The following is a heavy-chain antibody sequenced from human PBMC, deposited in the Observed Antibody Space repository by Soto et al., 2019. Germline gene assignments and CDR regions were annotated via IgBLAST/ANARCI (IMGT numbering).Heavy chain of an antibody. CDR1: GFTFSSYS. J-gene: IGHJ6*02. Sequence: EVQLVESGGGLVKPGGSLRLSCAASGFTFSSYSMNWVRQAPGKGLEWVSSISSSSSYIYYADSVKGRFTISRDNAKNSLYRQMNSLRAEDTAVYYCARGHTYYYDSSGSGSYYYYYGMDVWGQGTTVTVSS. V-gene: IGHV3-21*01. CDR3: ARGHTYYYDSSGSGSYYYYYGMDV. D-gene: IGHD3-22*01. CDR2: ISSSSSYI.